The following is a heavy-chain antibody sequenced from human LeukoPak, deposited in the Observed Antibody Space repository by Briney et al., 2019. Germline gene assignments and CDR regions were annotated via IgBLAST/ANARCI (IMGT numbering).Heavy chain of an antibody. Sequence: GESLKISCEGSGYSFATYWIGWVRQMPGKGLEWMGIIYPGDSDTRYSPSFQGQVTISADKSINTAYLQWSSLKASDTAIYYCARLPIRHGYNFGYFDYWGQGTLVTVSS. V-gene: IGHV5-51*01. CDR2: IYPGDSDT. CDR1: GYSFATYW. J-gene: IGHJ4*02. CDR3: ARLPIRHGYNFGYFDY. D-gene: IGHD5-24*01.